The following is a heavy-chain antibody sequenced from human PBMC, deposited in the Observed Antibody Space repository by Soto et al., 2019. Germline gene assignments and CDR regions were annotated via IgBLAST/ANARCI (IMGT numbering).Heavy chain of an antibody. CDR1: GGSISSGGYY. V-gene: IGHV4-31*03. J-gene: IGHJ6*02. CDR2: IYYSGST. Sequence: QVQLQESGPGLVKPSQTLSLTCTVSGGSISSGGYYWSWIRQHPGKGLEWIGYIYYSGSTYYNPSLKSRVTISVDTSKNQFSLKLSSVTAADTAVYYCAREAITGTQKALMDVWGQGTTVTGSS. CDR3: AREAITGTQKALMDV. D-gene: IGHD1-7*01.